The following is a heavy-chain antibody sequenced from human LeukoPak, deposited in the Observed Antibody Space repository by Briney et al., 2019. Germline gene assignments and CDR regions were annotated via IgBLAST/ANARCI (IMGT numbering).Heavy chain of an antibody. J-gene: IGHJ4*02. CDR2: ITPNSGVT. CDR1: GYTFTGYY. D-gene: IGHD6-13*01. V-gene: IGHV1-2*02. Sequence: ASVKVSCKASGYTFTGYYMHWVRQAPGQGLEWMGWITPNSGVTKYSQNFQGRVTMTRDTSISTGYMELRRLRSDDTAVYFCAKSLYSSSWSTYDYWGQGTLATVSS. CDR3: AKSLYSSSWSTYDY.